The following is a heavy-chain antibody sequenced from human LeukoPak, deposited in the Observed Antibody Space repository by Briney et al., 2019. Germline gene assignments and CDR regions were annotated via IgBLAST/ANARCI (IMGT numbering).Heavy chain of an antibody. D-gene: IGHD7-27*01. J-gene: IGHJ6*02. CDR1: GDSVSSNSAA. CDR3: ARGRGWGSNGMDV. V-gene: IGHV6-1*01. CDR2: TYYRSKWYN. Sequence: SQTLSLTCAISGDSVSSNSAAWNWITQSPSRGLEWLGRTYYRSKWYNDYAVSVKSRITFNPDTSKNQFSLQLNSVTPEDTAVYYCARGRGWGSNGMDVWGQGTTVTVSS.